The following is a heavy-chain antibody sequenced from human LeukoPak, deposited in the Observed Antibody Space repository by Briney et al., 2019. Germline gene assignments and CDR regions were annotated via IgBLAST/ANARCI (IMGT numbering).Heavy chain of an antibody. CDR1: VFTLGDYA. CDR2: IRSTIDVGTT. J-gene: IGHJ4*02. V-gene: IGHV3-49*04. Sequence: GGSLRLSSTASVFTLGDYAMSWVRQAPGKGLEWGGFIRSTIDVGTTDYAAPVKGRFTISRNDSKNTLYLQMNSLKTEDTAVYYCTTDRPPGYCTNGVCYDYWGQGTLVTVSS. D-gene: IGHD2-8*01. CDR3: TTDRPPGYCTNGVCYDY.